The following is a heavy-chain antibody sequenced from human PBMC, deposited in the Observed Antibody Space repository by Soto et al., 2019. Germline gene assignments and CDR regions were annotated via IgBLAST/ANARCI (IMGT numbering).Heavy chain of an antibody. J-gene: IGHJ4*02. CDR1: GFLFSTYW. V-gene: IGHV3-74*01. D-gene: IGHD2-21*01. Sequence: EVQLVESGGGLVQPGGSLRLSCAASGFLFSTYWMFWVRQVPSKGLLWVSRIKSDGSSTSYADSVKGRFTISRDNTKNTLYLQMTSLRAEDTAVYYCAIGGGDYNYFDHWGQGILVTGSS. CDR3: AIGGGDYNYFDH. CDR2: IKSDGSST.